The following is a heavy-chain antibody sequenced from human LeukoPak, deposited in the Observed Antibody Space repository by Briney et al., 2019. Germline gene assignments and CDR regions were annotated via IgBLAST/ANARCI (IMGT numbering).Heavy chain of an antibody. CDR1: GFTFSDYW. CDR2: IWPDGSDK. CDR3: GRWGVNAGLDR. J-gene: IGHJ5*02. D-gene: IGHD3-10*01. Sequence: GGPLRLSFAASGFTFSDYWMAWVRQAPGKGLEWVANIWPDGSDKYHVDSVRGRFTISRDNAQNSLNLQMNSLRAEDSGVYYCGRWGVNAGLDRWGQGTLVIVSS. V-gene: IGHV3-7*01.